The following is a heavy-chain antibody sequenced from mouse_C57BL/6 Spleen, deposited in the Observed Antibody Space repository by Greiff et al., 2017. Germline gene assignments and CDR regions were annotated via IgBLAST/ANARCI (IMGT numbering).Heavy chain of an antibody. D-gene: IGHD1-1*02. CDR2: ISSGSSTI. V-gene: IGHV5-17*01. Sequence: VQLKESGGGLVKPGGSLKLSCAASGFTFSDYGMHWVRQAPEKGLEWVAYISSGSSTIYYADTVNGRFTLSRDNAKNPLFLQMTSLRSEDTAMDYCARDGVYYFDYWGKGTTLTVSS. CDR3: ARDGVYYFDY. J-gene: IGHJ2*01. CDR1: GFTFSDYG.